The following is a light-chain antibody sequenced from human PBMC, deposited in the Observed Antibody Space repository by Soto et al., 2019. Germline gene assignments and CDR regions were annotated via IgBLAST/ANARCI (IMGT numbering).Light chain of an antibody. V-gene: IGKV3-15*01. J-gene: IGKJ1*01. Sequence: LMTQSPATLSVSPGERATLSCRASQSINSNLAWYQQKPGQAPRLLIYGASTRATGIPARFSGSGSGTEFTLTSSSLQPDDFATYYCQQYNSYSQTFGQRTKVDIK. CDR2: GAS. CDR1: QSINSN. CDR3: QQYNSYSQT.